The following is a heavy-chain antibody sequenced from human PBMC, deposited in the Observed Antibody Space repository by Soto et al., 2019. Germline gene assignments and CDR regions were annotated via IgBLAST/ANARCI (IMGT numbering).Heavy chain of an antibody. V-gene: IGHV4-38-2*01. CDR2: IYHSGTT. D-gene: IGHD4-17*01. CDR3: ARGAATVTPGWFDP. J-gene: IGHJ5*02. CDR1: GYSISSCYY. Sequence: PSETLSLTCAVSGYSISSCYYWGWIRQPPGKGLECISSIYHSGTTYHNPSLKSRVTISVDTSKNQFSLKLSSVIAADTAVYYCARGAATVTPGWFDPWGQGTLVTVSS.